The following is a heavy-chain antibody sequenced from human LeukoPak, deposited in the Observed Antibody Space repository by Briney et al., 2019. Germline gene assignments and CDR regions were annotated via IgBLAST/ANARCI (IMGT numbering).Heavy chain of an antibody. CDR1: GYTFTAYY. Sequence: ASVTVSFTVSGYTFTAYYMHWVRQAPGQGLGWMGRIDPNSGGTIYVHKFQGRVAMTRDTSISTAYMELSRLTSDDTAVYYCARTPDYSVTTWGQGTLVTVSS. CDR3: ARTPDYSVTT. D-gene: IGHD4-11*01. CDR2: IDPNSGGT. J-gene: IGHJ5*02. V-gene: IGHV1-2*02.